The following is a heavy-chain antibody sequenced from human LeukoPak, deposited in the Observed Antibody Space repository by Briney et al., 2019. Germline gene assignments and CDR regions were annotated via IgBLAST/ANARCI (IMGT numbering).Heavy chain of an antibody. CDR2: IYTSGST. CDR1: GGSISSYY. J-gene: IGHJ4*02. V-gene: IGHV4-4*07. CDR3: ARGGGYTSSGYRPFDY. Sequence: PSETLSLTCTVSGGSISSYYWSWIRQPAGKGLEWIGRIYTSGSTTYNPSLKSRATMSVDTSKNQFSLRLSSVTAADTAVYYCARGGGYTSSGYRPFDYWGQGTLVTVSS. D-gene: IGHD3-22*01.